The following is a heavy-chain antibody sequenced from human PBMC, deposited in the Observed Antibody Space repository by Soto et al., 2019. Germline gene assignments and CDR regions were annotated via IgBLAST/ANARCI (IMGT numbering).Heavy chain of an antibody. CDR2: IYSGGTT. CDR3: ARGYCGSSSSCYVAWLDP. Sequence: EVPLVESGGGLVQPGGSLRLSCAASGFTVSSNYMSWVRQAPGKGLEWVSVIYSGGTTYYADSVKGRFIISRDNSKNTVYLQMNSLRVEDTAVYYCARGYCGSSSSCYVAWLDPWGQGTLVTVSS. J-gene: IGHJ5*02. CDR1: GFTVSSNY. V-gene: IGHV3-66*01. D-gene: IGHD2-2*01.